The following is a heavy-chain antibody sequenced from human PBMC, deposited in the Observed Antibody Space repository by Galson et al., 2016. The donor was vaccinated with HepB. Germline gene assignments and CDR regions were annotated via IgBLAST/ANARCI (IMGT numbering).Heavy chain of an antibody. D-gene: IGHD6-19*01. CDR2: INWSGDTT. J-gene: IGHJ5*02. CDR3: ARGGATPGQWLDNWFDP. Sequence: SLRLSCAASGFRFDYIGMGWLRQAPGKGLEWVSGINWSGDTTGYADSVKGRFTISRDNAKSSLFLQMNSLRAEDTAFYYCARGGATPGQWLDNWFDPGGQETLVSVSS. V-gene: IGHV3-20*04. CDR1: GFRFDYIG.